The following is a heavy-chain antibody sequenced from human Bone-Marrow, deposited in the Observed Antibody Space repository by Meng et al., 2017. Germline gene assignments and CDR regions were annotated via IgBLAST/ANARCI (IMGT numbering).Heavy chain of an antibody. J-gene: IGHJ5*02. CDR3: ASGLSGSYQNWFDP. Sequence: QGLESGAGCEKPWSPVTVPCKASGGTFSSNAISWVRQAPGQGLEWMGGIIPIFGTANYAQKFQGRVTITTDESTSTAYMELSSLRSEDTAVYYCASGLSGSYQNWFDPWGQGTLVTVSS. CDR1: GGTFSSNA. CDR2: IIPIFGTA. D-gene: IGHD1-26*01. V-gene: IGHV1-69*05.